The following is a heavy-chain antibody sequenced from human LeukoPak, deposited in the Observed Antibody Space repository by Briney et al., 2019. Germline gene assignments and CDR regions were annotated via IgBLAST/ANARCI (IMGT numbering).Heavy chain of an antibody. CDR3: ARDVRRKGDYYYYMDV. Sequence: SQTLSLTCAISGDSVSSNSAAWNWIRQSPSRGLEWLGKTYYWSKWYNDYAVSVKSRITINPDTSKNHFSLQLNSVTPEDTAVYYCARDVRRKGDYYYYMDVWGKGTTVTVSS. CDR2: TYYWSKWYN. CDR1: GDSVSSNSAA. J-gene: IGHJ6*03. V-gene: IGHV6-1*01.